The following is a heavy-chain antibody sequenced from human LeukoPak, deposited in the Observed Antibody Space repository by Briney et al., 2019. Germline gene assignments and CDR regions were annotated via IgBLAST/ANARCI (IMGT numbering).Heavy chain of an antibody. CDR1: GFTFSSYW. V-gene: IGHV3-74*01. D-gene: IGHD3-3*01. J-gene: IGHJ4*02. CDR2: INSDGSST. Sequence: GGSLRLSCAASGFTFSSYWRHWVRQAPGKGLVWVSRINSDGSSTSYADSVKGRFTISRDNAKNTLYLQMNSLRAEDTAVYYCARTAGHYDFWSGYFYYFDYWGQGTLVTVSS. CDR3: ARTAGHYDFWSGYFYYFDY.